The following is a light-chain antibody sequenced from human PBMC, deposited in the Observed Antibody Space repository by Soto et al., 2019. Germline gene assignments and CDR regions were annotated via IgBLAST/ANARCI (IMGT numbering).Light chain of an antibody. CDR2: EVS. CDR1: SSDVGGYNY. V-gene: IGLV2-14*01. J-gene: IGLJ1*01. CDR3: SSYTSSSTLV. Sequence: QSVLTQPASVSGSPRQSITISCTGTSSDVGGYNYDSWYQQHPGKATQLMIYEVSNRPSGVSNRFSGSKSGNTASLTISGLQAEDEADYYCSSYTSSSTLVFGTGTKVTVL.